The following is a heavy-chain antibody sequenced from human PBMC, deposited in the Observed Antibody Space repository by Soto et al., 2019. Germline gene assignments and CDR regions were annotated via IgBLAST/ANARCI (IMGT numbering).Heavy chain of an antibody. J-gene: IGHJ6*02. D-gene: IGHD3-9*01. CDR2: IKRKTDGGTT. Sequence: PWGSLRPAFESAPFTTTNAMIRRVRQGPVKGLQSVGRIKRKTDGGTTDYAAPVKGRFTISRDDSKNTLYLQMNSLKTEDTAVYYCTRPTPLDILTGYVTIRYYYYGMDVWGQGTTVTVSS. CDR3: TRPTPLDILTGYVTIRYYYYGMDV. CDR1: PFTTTNAM. V-gene: IGHV3-15*01.